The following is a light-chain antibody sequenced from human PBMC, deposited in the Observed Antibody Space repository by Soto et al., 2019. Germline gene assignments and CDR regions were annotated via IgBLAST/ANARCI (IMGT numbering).Light chain of an antibody. CDR3: QQYNIWPLT. J-gene: IGKJ4*01. V-gene: IGKV3-15*01. Sequence: EIVMTQSPVTLSVSPGERATLSCRASQSVSSNLAWYQQKPGQAPRLLIYGASTRATGIPAMFSGSGSGTEFTLTISSLQSEDFAVYYCQQYNIWPLTFGGGTKVEIK. CDR2: GAS. CDR1: QSVSSN.